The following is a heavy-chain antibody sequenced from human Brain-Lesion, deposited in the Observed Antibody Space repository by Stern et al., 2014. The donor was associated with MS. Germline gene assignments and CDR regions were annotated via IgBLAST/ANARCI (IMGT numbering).Heavy chain of an antibody. CDR1: GYTLTELS. D-gene: IGHD1-26*01. J-gene: IGHJ4*02. Sequence: QVQLVQSGAEVKKPGASVKVSCKVSGYTLTELSMHWVRQAPRKGLAWMGGFDPEDGETIYAQKVQGRVTMTEDTSTDTAYMELSSLRSEDTAVYYCATLSPGAGGNYYRHFDYWGQGTLVTVSS. CDR3: ATLSPGAGGNYYRHFDY. V-gene: IGHV1-24*01. CDR2: FDPEDGET.